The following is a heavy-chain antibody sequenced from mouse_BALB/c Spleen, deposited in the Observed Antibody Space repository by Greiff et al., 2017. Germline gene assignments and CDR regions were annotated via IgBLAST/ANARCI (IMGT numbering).Heavy chain of an antibody. CDR2: ISSGSSTI. Sequence: EVMLVESGGGLVQPGGSRKLSCAASGFTFSSFGMHWVRQAPEKGLEWVAYISSGSSTIYYADTVKGRFTISRDNPKNTLFLQMTSLRSEDTAMYYCAREGIYYYAMDYWGQGTSVTVSS. CDR1: GFTFSSFG. V-gene: IGHV5-17*02. CDR3: AREGIYYYAMDY. J-gene: IGHJ4*01.